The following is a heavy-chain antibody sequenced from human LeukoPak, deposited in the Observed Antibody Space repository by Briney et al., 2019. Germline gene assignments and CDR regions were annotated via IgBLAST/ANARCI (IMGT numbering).Heavy chain of an antibody. CDR1: GFTFSSYA. V-gene: IGHV3-23*01. CDR3: AKESRVTMVRGVIIRPSDY. D-gene: IGHD3-10*01. Sequence: GGSLRLSCAASGFTFSSYAMSWVRQAQGKGLEWVSAISGSGGTTYYADSVKGRFTISRDNSKNTLYLQMNSLRADDTAVYYCAKESRVTMVRGVIIRPSDYWGQGTLVTVSS. CDR2: ISGSGGTT. J-gene: IGHJ4*02.